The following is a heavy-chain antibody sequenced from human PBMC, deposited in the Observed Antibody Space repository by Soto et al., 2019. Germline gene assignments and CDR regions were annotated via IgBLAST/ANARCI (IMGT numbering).Heavy chain of an antibody. CDR2: ISYDGSNK. CDR3: ARDSGITMIVVVIGAFGI. V-gene: IGHV3-30-3*01. D-gene: IGHD3-22*01. J-gene: IGHJ3*02. Sequence: QVQLVESGGGVVQPGRSLRLSCAASGFTFSSYAMHWVRQAPGKGLEWVAVISYDGSNKYYADSVKGRFTISRDNSKNTLYLQMNGLGVEDTAVYYCARDSGITMIVVVIGAFGIWGQGKMVTVFS. CDR1: GFTFSSYA.